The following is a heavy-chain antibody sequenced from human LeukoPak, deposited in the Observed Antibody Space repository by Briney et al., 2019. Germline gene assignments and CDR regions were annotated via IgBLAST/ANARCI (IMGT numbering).Heavy chain of an antibody. D-gene: IGHD3-9*01. V-gene: IGHV5-51*01. Sequence: GESLQISCKGSGYSFTSYWIGWVRQMPGKGLEWMGIIYPGDSDTRYSPSLQGQVTISADKSISTAYLQWSSLKASNTAMYYCARTLRYFDWHLDYWGQGTLVTVSS. CDR2: IYPGDSDT. CDR3: ARTLRYFDWHLDY. CDR1: GYSFTSYW. J-gene: IGHJ4*02.